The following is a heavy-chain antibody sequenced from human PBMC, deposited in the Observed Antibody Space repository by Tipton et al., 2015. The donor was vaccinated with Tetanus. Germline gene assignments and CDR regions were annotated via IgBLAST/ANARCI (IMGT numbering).Heavy chain of an antibody. CDR3: ARDDGGSGSYY. CDR2: IYSSGST. CDR1: GFTVSSNY. Sequence: SLRLSCAASGFTVSSNYMSWVRQAPGKGLEWVSVIYSSGSTYYADSVKGRFTISRDNSKNTLYLQMNSLRAEDTAVYYCARDDGGSGSYYWGQGTLVTVSS. J-gene: IGHJ4*02. D-gene: IGHD3-10*01. V-gene: IGHV3-53*01.